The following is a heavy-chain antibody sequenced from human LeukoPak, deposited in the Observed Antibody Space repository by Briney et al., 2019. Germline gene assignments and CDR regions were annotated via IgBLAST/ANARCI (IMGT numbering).Heavy chain of an antibody. D-gene: IGHD2-2*02. CDR2: SSSSGSTI. J-gene: IGHJ6*03. V-gene: IGHV3-11*04. Sequence: GGSLRLSCAASGFTFSDYYMSWIRQAPGKGLEWVSYSSSSGSTIYYADSVKGRFTISRDNAKNSLYLQMNSLRAEDTAVYYCARDHCSSTSCYTEHYYYYMDVWGKGTTVTVSS. CDR1: GFTFSDYY. CDR3: ARDHCSSTSCYTEHYYYYMDV.